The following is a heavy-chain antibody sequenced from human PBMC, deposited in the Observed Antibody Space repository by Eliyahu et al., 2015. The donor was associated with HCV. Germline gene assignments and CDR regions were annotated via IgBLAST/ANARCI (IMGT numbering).Heavy chain of an antibody. V-gene: IGHV1-8*01. CDR2: MNPKSGYT. CDR3: ARGIGFRASDNPDF. Sequence: QVQLVQSGAEVKESGTSVKVSCKASGYSLMNYDINWVRQAAGQGPEWMGLMNPKSGYTVYAPRFQGRLIMTRNTSINTAYMELRSLRSQDTAVYFCARGIGFRASDNPDFWGQGSPVTVSS. CDR1: GYSLMNYD. D-gene: IGHD5-24*01. J-gene: IGHJ4*02.